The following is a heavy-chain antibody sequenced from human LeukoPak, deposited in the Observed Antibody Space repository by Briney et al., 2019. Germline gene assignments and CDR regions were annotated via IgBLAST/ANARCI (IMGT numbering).Heavy chain of an antibody. J-gene: IGHJ4*02. D-gene: IGHD5-24*01. CDR2: IIPIFGTA. V-gene: IGHV1-69*06. CDR3: ISQDSYA. Sequence: ASVKVSCKGSGCTFISYAISGLRQPPAQGLEWMGGIIPIFGTANYAQKFQGRVTITADKSTSTAYMEMSSLRSEDTAVYYCISQDSYAWGQGTLVTVSS. CDR1: GCTFISYA.